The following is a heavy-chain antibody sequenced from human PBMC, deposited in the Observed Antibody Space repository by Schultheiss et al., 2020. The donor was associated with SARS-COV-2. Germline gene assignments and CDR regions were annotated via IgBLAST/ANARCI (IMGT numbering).Heavy chain of an antibody. V-gene: IGHV3-48*01. CDR1: GFTFSSYD. Sequence: GGSLRLSCAASGFTFSSYDMHWVRQATGKGLEWVSYISSSGSTIYYADSVKGRFTISRDNSKNTLYLQMNSLRAEDTAVYYCARDAYSSGWYGAFDIWGQGTMVTVSS. J-gene: IGHJ3*02. CDR3: ARDAYSSGWYGAFDI. CDR2: ISSSGSTI. D-gene: IGHD6-19*01.